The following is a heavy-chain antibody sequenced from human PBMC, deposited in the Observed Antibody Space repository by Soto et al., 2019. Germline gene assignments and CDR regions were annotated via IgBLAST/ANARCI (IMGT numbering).Heavy chain of an antibody. D-gene: IGHD3-10*01. CDR3: AGDPFHYASGF. J-gene: IGHJ4*02. CDR2: ISGDGTTQ. CDR1: GFKFGDHY. V-gene: IGHV3-11*01. Sequence: QVQLVESGGGLVEPGGSLRLSCAASGFKFGDHYMTWIRQAPGKGLEWVSKISGDGTTQYYADSVKARFTVSRDNTENSLHLQMNRLRAEDTALYYCAGDPFHYASGFWGQGTLVTVSS.